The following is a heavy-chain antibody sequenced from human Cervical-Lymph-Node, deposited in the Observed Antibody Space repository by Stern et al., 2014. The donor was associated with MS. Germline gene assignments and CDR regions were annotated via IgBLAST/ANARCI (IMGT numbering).Heavy chain of an antibody. D-gene: IGHD1-1*01. V-gene: IGHV1-69*01. CDR3: ARRLGYNDGFDI. CDR2: IIPMSATQ. CDR1: GYSFRMYA. J-gene: IGHJ3*02. Sequence: QVQLVQSGAEGKKPGSSVKVSCKASGYSFRMYAMTWVRQAPGQGLEWMGEIIPMSATQKYAPRFQGRVTFTADEATTTAYMEVSSLRSDDTAVYYCARRLGYNDGFDIWGQGTMVSVSS.